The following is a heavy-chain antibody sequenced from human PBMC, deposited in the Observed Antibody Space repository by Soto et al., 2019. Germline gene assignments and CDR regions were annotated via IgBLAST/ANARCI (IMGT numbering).Heavy chain of an antibody. J-gene: IGHJ6*02. CDR3: ASRIAVAYYYGMDV. CDR1: GGTFSTYA. CDR2: IIPIFGTA. D-gene: IGHD6-19*01. Sequence: QVQLVQSWAEVKKPGSSVKVSCTASGGTFSTYAISWVRQASGQGLEWMGGIIPIFGTANYAQKLQGRVTITADKSTSTAYMELSSLRSEDTAVYYCASRIAVAYYYGMDVWGQGTTVTVSS. V-gene: IGHV1-69*06.